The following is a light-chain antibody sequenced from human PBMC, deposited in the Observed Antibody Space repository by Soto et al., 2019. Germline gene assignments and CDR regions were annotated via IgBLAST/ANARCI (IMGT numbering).Light chain of an antibody. CDR3: SSYTATRTVV. J-gene: IGLJ3*02. CDR1: SSDVGGYNH. Sequence: QSVLTQPASVSGSPGQSITIACTGTSSDVGGYNHVSWYQAHPGKAPRLVIYDVSIRPPAVSDRFSGSTSGNTASLTISGLQAEDEADYYCSSYTATRTVVFGGGTKLTVL. V-gene: IGLV2-14*03. CDR2: DVS.